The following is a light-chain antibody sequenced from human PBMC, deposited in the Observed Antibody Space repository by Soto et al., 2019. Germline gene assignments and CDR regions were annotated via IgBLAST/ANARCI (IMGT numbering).Light chain of an antibody. CDR1: QSISSY. J-gene: IGKJ3*01. V-gene: IGKV1-39*01. Sequence: DIQMTQSPSSLSASVGDRVTITCRASQSISSYLNWYQQKPGKAPKLLIYAASSLQSGVPSRFSGSGSGTDFTLTISSLLPEDFATYYCQQSYSTPVTFGPGTKVDIK. CDR3: QQSYSTPVT. CDR2: AAS.